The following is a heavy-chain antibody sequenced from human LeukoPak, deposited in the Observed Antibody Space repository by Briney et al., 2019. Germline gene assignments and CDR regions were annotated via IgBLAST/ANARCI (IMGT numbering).Heavy chain of an antibody. J-gene: IGHJ4*02. CDR2: ISGSGGST. CDR1: GFTFSSYA. CDR3: ARGAAPPRGYYDSSGPSERRYFDY. D-gene: IGHD3-22*01. Sequence: GGSLRLSCAASGFTFSSYAMSWVRQAPGKGLEWVSAISGSGGSTYYADSVKGRFTISRDNSKNTLYLQMGSLRAEDMAVYYCARGAAPPRGYYDSSGPSERRYFDYWGQGTLVTVSS. V-gene: IGHV3-23*01.